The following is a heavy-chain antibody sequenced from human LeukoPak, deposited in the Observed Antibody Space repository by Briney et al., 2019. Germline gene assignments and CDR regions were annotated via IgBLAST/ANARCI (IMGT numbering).Heavy chain of an antibody. CDR3: ARGLSRYYYDSRPTYYFDY. J-gene: IGHJ4*02. V-gene: IGHV1-2*06. Sequence: GASVKVCCKASGYTFTGYYMHWVRQAPGQGLEWMGRINPNSGGTNYAQKFQGRVTMTRDTSISTAYMEPSRLRSDDTAVYYCARGLSRYYYDSRPTYYFDYWGQGTLVTVSS. CDR1: GYTFTGYY. CDR2: INPNSGGT. D-gene: IGHD3-22*01.